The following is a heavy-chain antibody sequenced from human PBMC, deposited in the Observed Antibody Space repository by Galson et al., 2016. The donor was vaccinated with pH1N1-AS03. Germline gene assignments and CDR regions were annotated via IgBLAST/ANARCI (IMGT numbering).Heavy chain of an antibody. CDR2: ISGSGGIT. CDR3: AKKFHYDSSGHHLDVADV. V-gene: IGHV3-23*01. J-gene: IGHJ3*01. Sequence: FLRLACAASGFTFSNYAMTWVRQAPGKGLEWVSSISGSGGITNSADSVRDRFSISRDNSKNTLFLQMNRLRSDDTAVYYCAKKFHYDSSGHHLDVADVGGQGTAVTVSS. D-gene: IGHD3-22*01. CDR1: GFTFSNYA.